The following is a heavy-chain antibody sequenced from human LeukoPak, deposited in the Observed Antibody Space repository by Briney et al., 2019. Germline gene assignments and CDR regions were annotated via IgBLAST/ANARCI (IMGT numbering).Heavy chain of an antibody. CDR3: ARDYAAIYSGYDFDAFDI. D-gene: IGHD5-12*01. J-gene: IGHJ3*02. Sequence: PGGSLRLSCAASGFTFSSYSMNWVRQAPGKGLEWVSSISSSSSYIYYADSVKGRFTISRDNAKNSLYLQMNSLRAEDTAVYYCARDYAAIYSGYDFDAFDIWGQGTMVTVSS. CDR1: GFTFSSYS. V-gene: IGHV3-21*01. CDR2: ISSSSSYI.